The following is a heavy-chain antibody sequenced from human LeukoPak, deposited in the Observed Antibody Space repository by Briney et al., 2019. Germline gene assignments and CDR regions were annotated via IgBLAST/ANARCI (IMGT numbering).Heavy chain of an antibody. V-gene: IGHV3-53*01. CDR3: ARDTDYYGSGRHGYFDH. CDR1: GFTVSSNY. CDR2: IYSGGST. Sequence: GGSLRLSCAVSGFTVSSNYMSWVRQAPGKGLEWVSFIYSGGSTYYADSVKGRFTISRDNSKNTLHLQMNSLRVEDTAVYYCARDTDYYGSGRHGYFDHWGQGTLVTVSS. D-gene: IGHD3-10*01. J-gene: IGHJ1*01.